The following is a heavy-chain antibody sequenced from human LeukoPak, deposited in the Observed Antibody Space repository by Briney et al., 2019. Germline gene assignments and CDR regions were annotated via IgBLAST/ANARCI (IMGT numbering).Heavy chain of an antibody. CDR3: ARGRDWFDP. Sequence: SETLSLTCTVSGGSISSHYWSWIQQPPGKGLEWIGYIYYSGSTNYNPSLKSRVTMSVDTSKNQFSLKLSSVTAADTAVYYCARGRDWFDPWGQGTLVTVSS. CDR2: IYYSGST. J-gene: IGHJ5*02. CDR1: GGSISSHY. V-gene: IGHV4-59*11.